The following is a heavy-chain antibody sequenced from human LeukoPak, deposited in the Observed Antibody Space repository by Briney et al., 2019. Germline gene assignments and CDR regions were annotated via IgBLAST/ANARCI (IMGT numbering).Heavy chain of an antibody. Sequence: SGGSLRLSCAASGFTFSSYAMHWVRQAPGKGLEWVAVISYDGSNKYYADSVKGRFTISRDNSKNTLYLQMNSLRAEDTAVYYCAREGGYETYYGMDVWGQGTTVTVSS. CDR3: AREGGYETYYGMDV. V-gene: IGHV3-30-3*01. CDR1: GFTFSSYA. J-gene: IGHJ6*02. CDR2: ISYDGSNK. D-gene: IGHD5-12*01.